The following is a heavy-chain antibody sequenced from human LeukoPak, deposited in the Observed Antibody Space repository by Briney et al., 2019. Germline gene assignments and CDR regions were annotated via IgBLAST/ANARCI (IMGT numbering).Heavy chain of an antibody. CDR3: AADFQSGYYFDY. Sequence: SVKVPCKASGFTFTSSAMQWVRQARGQRLEWVGWIVVGSGNTNYAQKFQERVTITRDMSTSTAYMELSSLRSEDTAVYYCAADFQSGYYFDYWGQGTLVTVSS. V-gene: IGHV1-58*02. CDR2: IVVGSGNT. D-gene: IGHD3-10*01. J-gene: IGHJ4*02. CDR1: GFTFTSSA.